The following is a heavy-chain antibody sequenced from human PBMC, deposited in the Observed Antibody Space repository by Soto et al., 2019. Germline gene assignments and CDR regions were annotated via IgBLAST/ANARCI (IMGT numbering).Heavy chain of an antibody. V-gene: IGHV4-59*11. D-gene: IGHD3-10*01. CDR3: ARENYYALDY. CDR2: INYSGST. J-gene: IGHJ4*02. CDR1: GGSLSSHY. Sequence: SETLSLTCTVSGGSLSSHYWTWIRQPPGKGLEWIGFINYSGSTHYNPSLKSRVTISLDTSKNQFSLKLNSVTAADTAVYYCARENYYALDYWGPGTLVTVSS.